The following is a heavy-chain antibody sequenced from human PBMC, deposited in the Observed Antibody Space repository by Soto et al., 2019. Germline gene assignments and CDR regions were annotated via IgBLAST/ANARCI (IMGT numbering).Heavy chain of an antibody. CDR3: ARGHYDFWNGYLDY. D-gene: IGHD3-3*01. J-gene: IGHJ4*02. CDR2: ISYDGSNK. Sequence: QVQLVESGGDVVQPGRSLRLSCTASGFTFSSYAMHWVRHAPGKGLAWVAVISYDGSNKYYADSVKGRFTISRDNSKNTLYLQMNSLRAEDTAVYYCARGHYDFWNGYLDYWGQGTLVTVSS. V-gene: IGHV3-30-3*01. CDR1: GFTFSSYA.